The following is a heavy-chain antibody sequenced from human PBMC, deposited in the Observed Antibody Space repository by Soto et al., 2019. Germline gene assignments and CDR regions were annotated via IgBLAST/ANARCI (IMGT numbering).Heavy chain of an antibody. V-gene: IGHV3-33*01. CDR2: IWADGSNT. D-gene: IGHD2-15*01. Sequence: QVQMVESGGGVVQPRRSLRLSCAASGFIFSDYGMHWVRQAPGKGLEWVALIWADGSNTAYADSAKGRFTISRDNSKSTLYLQMNSLRDDDTALYYCARDVRTGYCSGGSCYHLDYWGQGTLVTVSS. J-gene: IGHJ4*02. CDR1: GFIFSDYG. CDR3: ARDVRTGYCSGGSCYHLDY.